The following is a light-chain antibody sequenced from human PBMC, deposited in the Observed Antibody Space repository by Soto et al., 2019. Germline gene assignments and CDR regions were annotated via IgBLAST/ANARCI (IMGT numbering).Light chain of an antibody. J-gene: IGKJ5*01. CDR1: QSVSSNY. V-gene: IGKV3-20*01. CDR2: GAS. Sequence: EVVLTQSPGTLSFSPGERATLSCRATQSVSSNYLAWYQQKSGQAPRLLIYGASSRATGIPDRFSGGGSGTDFTLTINRLEPEDFAVYYCQQYENSPITFGQGTRLEIK. CDR3: QQYENSPIT.